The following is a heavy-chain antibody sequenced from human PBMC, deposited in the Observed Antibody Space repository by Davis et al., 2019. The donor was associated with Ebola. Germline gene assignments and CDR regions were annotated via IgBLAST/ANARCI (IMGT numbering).Heavy chain of an antibody. CDR3: ARLPYEGEYYYYGMDV. Sequence: SETLSLTCTVSGGSIISSSSYWGWIRQPPRKGLEWIGSIYYSGITYYNPSLKSRVTISVDTSKNQFSLKLRSVTAADTAVYYCARLPYEGEYYYYGMDVWGQGTTVTVSS. CDR2: IYYSGIT. D-gene: IGHD3-16*01. J-gene: IGHJ6*02. CDR1: GGSIISSSSY. V-gene: IGHV4-39*01.